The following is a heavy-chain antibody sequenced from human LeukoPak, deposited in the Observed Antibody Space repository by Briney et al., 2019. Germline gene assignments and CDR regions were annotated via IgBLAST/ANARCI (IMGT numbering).Heavy chain of an antibody. CDR2: ISSSGSTI. V-gene: IGHV3-48*03. J-gene: IGHJ4*02. Sequence: HPGGSLRLSCAASGFTFSSYEMNWVRQAPGKGLEWVSYISSSGSTIYYADSVKGRFTISSDNAKNSLYLQMNSLRAEDTAVYYCARVNWGIDYWGQGTLVTVSS. D-gene: IGHD7-27*01. CDR1: GFTFSSYE. CDR3: ARVNWGIDY.